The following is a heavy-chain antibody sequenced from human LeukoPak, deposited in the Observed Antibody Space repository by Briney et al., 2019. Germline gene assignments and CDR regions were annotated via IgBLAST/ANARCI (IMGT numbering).Heavy chain of an antibody. V-gene: IGHV1-2*02. CDR1: GYTFTGYY. CDR3: ARGHPLTSMIVVVIELDY. Sequence: GASVKVSCKASGYTFTGYYMHWVRQAPGQGLEWMGWINPNSGGTNYAQKFQGRVTMTRDTSISTAYMELSRLRSDDTAVYYCARGHPLTSMIVVVIELDYSGQGTLVTASS. J-gene: IGHJ4*02. D-gene: IGHD3-22*01. CDR2: INPNSGGT.